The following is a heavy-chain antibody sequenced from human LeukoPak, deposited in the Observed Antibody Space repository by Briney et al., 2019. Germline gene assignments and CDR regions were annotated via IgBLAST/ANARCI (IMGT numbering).Heavy chain of an antibody. J-gene: IGHJ5*02. CDR2: IYYSGSA. V-gene: IGHV4-30-2*01. CDR3: ARGVQYVVSQHGNWFDP. CDR1: GGSISSGGYS. Sequence: SETLSLTCAVSGGSISSGGYSWSWIRQPPGKGLEWIGYIYYSGSAYYNPSLKSRVTISVDRSKNQFSLKLSSVTAADTAVYYCARGVQYVVSQHGNWFDPWGQGTLVTVSS. D-gene: IGHD1-1*01.